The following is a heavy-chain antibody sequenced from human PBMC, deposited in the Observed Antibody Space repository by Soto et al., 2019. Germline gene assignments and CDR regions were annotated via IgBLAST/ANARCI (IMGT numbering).Heavy chain of an antibody. D-gene: IGHD1-1*01. CDR1: GGTFSSSA. Sequence: QVQLVQSGAEMKEPGSSVKVSCKTSGGTFSSSAISWLRQAPGQGLEWMGGIIPLFRTPDYAQKFQGRVTIAADESTSTAYIELSSLRSEDTAVYYWARDNDRRQLGRHDYYILDVWGQGTTITVSS. CDR3: ARDNDRRQLGRHDYYILDV. CDR2: IIPLFRTP. V-gene: IGHV1-69*12. J-gene: IGHJ6*02.